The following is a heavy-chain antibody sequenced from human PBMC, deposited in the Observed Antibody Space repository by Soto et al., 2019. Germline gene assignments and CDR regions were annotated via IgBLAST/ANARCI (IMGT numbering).Heavy chain of an antibody. Sequence: GESLKISCAASGFTFSSYSMNWVRQAPGKVLEWVSYISSSSSTIYYADSVKGRFTISRDNAKNSLYLQMNSLRDEDTAVYYCARDDYGDYLGWFDPWGQGTLVTVSS. CDR1: GFTFSSYS. J-gene: IGHJ5*02. V-gene: IGHV3-48*02. D-gene: IGHD4-17*01. CDR2: ISSSSSTI. CDR3: ARDDYGDYLGWFDP.